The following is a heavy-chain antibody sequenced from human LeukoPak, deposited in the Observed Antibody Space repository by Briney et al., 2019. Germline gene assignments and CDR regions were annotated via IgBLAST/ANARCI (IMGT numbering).Heavy chain of an antibody. CDR1: GGSISGYY. D-gene: IGHD2-2*01. J-gene: IGHJ5*02. CDR2: IFYRGST. Sequence: PSETLSLTCTVSGGSISGYYWSGIRHPQGKGRGGMGYIFYRGSTNYPPSLKSRVTISVDTSKNQFSLKLSSVTAADTAVYYCARHQMPSLSWFDPWGQGTLVTVSP. V-gene: IGHV4-59*08. CDR3: ARHQMPSLSWFDP.